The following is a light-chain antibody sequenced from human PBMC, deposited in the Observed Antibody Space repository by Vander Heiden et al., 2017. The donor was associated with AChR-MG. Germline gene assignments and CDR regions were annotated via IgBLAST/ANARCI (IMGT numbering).Light chain of an antibody. V-gene: IGLV6-57*03. J-gene: IGLJ3*02. CDR2: EDV. CDR3: QSYVNNTWV. CDR1: GGSMATTY. Sequence: LLTQPHSVSGLSGQAGRLACPRGGGSMATTYLQWYQQRPGRGPTTVIYEDVKRPSGVSDRFSGANDRSSTSASLTMAGRQPEDEADYFCQSYVNNTWVFGGGTKLTVL.